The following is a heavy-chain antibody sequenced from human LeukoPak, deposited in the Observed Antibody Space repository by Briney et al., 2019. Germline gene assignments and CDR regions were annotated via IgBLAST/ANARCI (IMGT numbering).Heavy chain of an antibody. CDR2: INGSGSAI. V-gene: IGHV3-48*03. Sequence: PGGSLRVSCAASLFTFSSYVMNWVRPAPGKGLEWVSYINGSGSAIYYADSVKGPFTISRDNAKNSLYLQMNSLRDEDTAVYYCAKGRGRIAVAGRNYLDYWGQGTLVSVSS. CDR1: LFTFSSYV. D-gene: IGHD6-19*01. J-gene: IGHJ4*02. CDR3: AKGRGRIAVAGRNYLDY.